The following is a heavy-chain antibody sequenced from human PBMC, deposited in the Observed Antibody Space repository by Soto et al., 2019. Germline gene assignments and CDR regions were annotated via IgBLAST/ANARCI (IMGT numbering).Heavy chain of an antibody. CDR1: GGSFSGYY. Sequence: SETLSLTCAVYGGSFSGYYWSLIRQPPGKGLEWIGEINHSGSTNYNPSLKSRVTISVDTSKNQFSLKLSSVTAADTAVYYCASRGEPNWFDPWGQGTLVTVSS. V-gene: IGHV4-34*01. CDR3: ASRGEPNWFDP. CDR2: INHSGST. J-gene: IGHJ5*02. D-gene: IGHD1-26*01.